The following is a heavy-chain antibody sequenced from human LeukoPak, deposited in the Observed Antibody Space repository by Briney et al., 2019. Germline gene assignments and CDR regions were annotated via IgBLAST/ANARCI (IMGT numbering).Heavy chain of an antibody. CDR1: GYTFTGYY. J-gene: IGHJ4*02. Sequence: ASVKVSCKASGYTFTGYYMHWVRQAPGQGLEWMGWINPNSGGTNYAQKFQGRVTMTRDTSISTAYMELSRLRSDDTAVHYCARFNSGYDPVDYWGQGTLVTVSS. CDR3: ARFNSGYDPVDY. D-gene: IGHD5-12*01. CDR2: INPNSGGT. V-gene: IGHV1-2*02.